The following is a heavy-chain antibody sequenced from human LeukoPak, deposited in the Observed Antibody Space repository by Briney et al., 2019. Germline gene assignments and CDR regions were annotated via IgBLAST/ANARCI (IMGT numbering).Heavy chain of an antibody. J-gene: IGHJ4*02. CDR2: IYSGGST. D-gene: IGHD3-10*01. V-gene: IGHV3-53*01. CDR3: AKDDAWLRFGE. Sequence: GGSLRLSCAASGFTVSSNYMSWVRQAPGRGLEWVSVIYSGGSTYYADSVKGRFTISRDNSKNTLYLEVISLTAEDTAVYYCAKDDAWLRFGEWSQGTLVTVSS. CDR1: GFTVSSNY.